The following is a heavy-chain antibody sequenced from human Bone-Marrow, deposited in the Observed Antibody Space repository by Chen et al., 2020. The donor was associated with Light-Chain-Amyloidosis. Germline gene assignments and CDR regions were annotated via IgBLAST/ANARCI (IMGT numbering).Heavy chain of an antibody. CDR3: VREDVSGTYSYTFDI. Sequence: EAQLVDSGGGLVQPGWSLRLSCAASGFSLSDFSMNWVRQAPGQGLQWVSSISGSGATIFYADSVQGRFSISRDIDKNLVFLQMDNLREGDTALYYCVREDVSGTYSYTFDIWGQGTMVTVSS. CDR1: GFSLSDFS. D-gene: IGHD1-26*01. J-gene: IGHJ3*02. CDR2: ISGSGATI. V-gene: IGHV3-48*03.